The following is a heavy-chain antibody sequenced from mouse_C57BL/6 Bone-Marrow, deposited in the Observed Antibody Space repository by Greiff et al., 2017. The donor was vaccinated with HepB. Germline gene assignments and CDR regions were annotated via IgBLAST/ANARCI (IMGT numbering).Heavy chain of an antibody. Sequence: EVQVVESGGGLVKPGGSLKLSCAASGFTFSSYAMSWVRQTPEKRLEWVATISDGGSYTYYPDNVKGRFTISRDNAKNNPYLQMSHLKSEDTAMYYCARDRDGYLLAYWGQGTLVTVSA. V-gene: IGHV5-4*01. CDR2: ISDGGSYT. J-gene: IGHJ3*01. CDR3: ARDRDGYLLAY. CDR1: GFTFSSYA. D-gene: IGHD2-3*01.